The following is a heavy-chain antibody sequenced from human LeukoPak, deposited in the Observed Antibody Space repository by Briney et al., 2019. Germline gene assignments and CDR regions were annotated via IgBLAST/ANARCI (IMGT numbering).Heavy chain of an antibody. V-gene: IGHV1-58*02. Sequence: ASVKVSCKASGFTFTSSAMQWVRQARGQRLEWIGWIVVGSGNTNYAQKFQERVTITRDMSTSTAYMELSSLRSEDTAVYYRAAVSPLHDSGWYYFDYWGQGTLVTVSS. D-gene: IGHD6-19*01. CDR2: IVVGSGNT. CDR1: GFTFTSSA. J-gene: IGHJ4*02. CDR3: AAVSPLHDSGWYYFDY.